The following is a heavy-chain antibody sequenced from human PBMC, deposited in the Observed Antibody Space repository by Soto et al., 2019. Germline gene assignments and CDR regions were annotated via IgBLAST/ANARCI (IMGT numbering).Heavy chain of an antibody. V-gene: IGHV3-23*01. Sequence: GGSLILSCAASGFTFSNYVLSWVRQAPGKGLEWVSAISGTGGSTYYADSVKGRFTISRDNSKNTLYVQMNSLRVEDTAVYYCAREGDPSFDYWGQGTLVTVSS. D-gene: IGHD1-26*01. CDR2: ISGTGGST. CDR3: AREGDPSFDY. CDR1: GFTFSNYV. J-gene: IGHJ4*02.